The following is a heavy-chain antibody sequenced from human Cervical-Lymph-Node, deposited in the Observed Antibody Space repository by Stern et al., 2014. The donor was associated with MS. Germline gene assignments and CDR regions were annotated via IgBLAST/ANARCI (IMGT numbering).Heavy chain of an antibody. Sequence: QITLKESGPALVKPTQTLTLTCTFSGFSLSTSGMCVSWIRQPPGKALEWLAHIDWDDDKYYSTSLKTRLTISKDTSKNQVVLTMTNMDPVDTATYYCARIASGDYGSRSDALDIWGQGTMVTVSS. V-gene: IGHV2-70*01. CDR2: IDWDDDK. J-gene: IGHJ3*02. CDR1: GFSLSTSGMC. CDR3: ARIASGDYGSRSDALDI. D-gene: IGHD4-17*01.